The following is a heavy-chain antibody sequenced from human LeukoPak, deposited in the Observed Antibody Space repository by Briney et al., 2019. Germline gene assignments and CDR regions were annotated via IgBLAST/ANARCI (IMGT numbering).Heavy chain of an antibody. D-gene: IGHD5-18*01. J-gene: IGHJ4*02. Sequence: GGSLRLSCAASGFTLSSYAIHWIRQAPGKGLEWVTVISYDGSTKYYENSVKGRFTISRDNSKNTIYLQMNSLTADDTAVYYCVRAPHTDPHGYAGGYFDYWGQGTLVTVSS. CDR3: VRAPHTDPHGYAGGYFDY. CDR2: ISYDGSTK. V-gene: IGHV3-30-3*01. CDR1: GFTLSSYA.